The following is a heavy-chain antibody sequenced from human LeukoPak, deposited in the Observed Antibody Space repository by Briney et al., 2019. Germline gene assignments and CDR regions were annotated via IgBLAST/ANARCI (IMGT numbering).Heavy chain of an antibody. CDR1: GGTFSSYA. V-gene: IGHV1-69*04. D-gene: IGHD3-10*01. Sequence: GASVKVACKASGGTFSSYAISRVGPAPGQGLEWRGRIIPILGIANYAQKFQGRVTITADKSTSTAYMELSSLRSEDTAVYYCAGTSTMVRGVTVYYFDYWGQGTLVTVSS. CDR3: AGTSTMVRGVTVYYFDY. J-gene: IGHJ4*02. CDR2: IIPILGIA.